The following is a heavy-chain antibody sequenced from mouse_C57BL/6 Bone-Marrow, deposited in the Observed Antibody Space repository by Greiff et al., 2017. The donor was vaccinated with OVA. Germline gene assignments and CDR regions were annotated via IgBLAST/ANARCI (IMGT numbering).Heavy chain of an antibody. CDR2: IDPNSGGT. Sequence: QVQLQQPGAELVKPGASVKLSCKASGYTFTSYWMHWVKQWPGRGLEWIGRIDPNSGGTKYNEKFKSKATLTVDKPSSTAYMQLSSLTSEDSAVYYCARSEIDGSSYWYFDVWGTGTTVTVSS. CDR3: ARSEIDGSSYWYFDV. D-gene: IGHD1-1*01. CDR1: GYTFTSYW. V-gene: IGHV1-72*01. J-gene: IGHJ1*03.